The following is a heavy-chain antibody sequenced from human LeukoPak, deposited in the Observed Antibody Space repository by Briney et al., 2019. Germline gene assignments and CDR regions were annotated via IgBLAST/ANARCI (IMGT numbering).Heavy chain of an antibody. CDR1: GNTLTGYY. J-gene: IGHJ4*02. CDR2: INANDGGT. D-gene: IGHD4/OR15-4a*01. CDR3: AREKMVLSGTNLYYFDY. Sequence: EASVKVSCMASGNTLTGYYIHWIRQAPGQGLEWMGRINANDGGTQYAQHFQGRVTVTRDTSINTAYMELSSLTSDDTALFYCAREKMVLSGTNLYYFDYWGQGALVTVSS. V-gene: IGHV1-2*06.